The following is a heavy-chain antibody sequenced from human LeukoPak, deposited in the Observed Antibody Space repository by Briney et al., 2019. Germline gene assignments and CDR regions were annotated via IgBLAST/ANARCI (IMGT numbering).Heavy chain of an antibody. Sequence: PSETLSLTCTVSGGSISSYYWSWIRQPPGKGLEWIGYIYYSGSTNYNPSLKSRVTISVDTSKNQFSLKLSSVTAADTAVYYCARVSRGGHNWFDPWGQGTLVTVSS. V-gene: IGHV4-59*01. CDR2: IYYSGST. CDR1: GGSISSYY. D-gene: IGHD3-16*01. CDR3: ARVSRGGHNWFDP. J-gene: IGHJ5*02.